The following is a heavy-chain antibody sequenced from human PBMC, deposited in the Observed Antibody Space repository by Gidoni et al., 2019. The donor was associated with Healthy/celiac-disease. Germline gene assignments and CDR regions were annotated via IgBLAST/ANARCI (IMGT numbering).Heavy chain of an antibody. Sequence: QITLKESGPTLVKPTQTLTLTCPFSGFSLSTSGVGVGWIRQPPGKALEWLALIYWDDDKRYSPSLKSRLTITKDTSKNQVVLTMTNMDPVDTATYYCAHRQGELGELSLFTNWFDPWGQGTLVTVSS. V-gene: IGHV2-5*02. D-gene: IGHD3-16*02. CDR2: IYWDDDK. CDR3: AHRQGELGELSLFTNWFDP. J-gene: IGHJ5*02. CDR1: GFSLSTSGVG.